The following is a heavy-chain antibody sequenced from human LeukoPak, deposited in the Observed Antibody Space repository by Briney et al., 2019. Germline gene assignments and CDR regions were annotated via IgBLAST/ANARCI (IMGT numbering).Heavy chain of an antibody. CDR1: GFTFSGYG. J-gene: IGHJ4*02. CDR3: AKGVYGDYAPALDY. CDR2: ISFDGSNK. V-gene: IGHV3-30*18. D-gene: IGHD4-17*01. Sequence: GGSLRLSCAASGFTFSGYGMHWVRQAPGKGLEWVAVISFDGSNKYYAGSVKGRFTFSRDNSKNTLYLQMNSLRAEDTAVYYCAKGVYGDYAPALDYWGQGTLVTVSS.